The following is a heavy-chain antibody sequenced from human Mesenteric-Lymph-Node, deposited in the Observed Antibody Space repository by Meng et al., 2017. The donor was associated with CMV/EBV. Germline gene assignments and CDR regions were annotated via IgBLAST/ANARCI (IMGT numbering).Heavy chain of an antibody. CDR2: MNPNTANT. CDR1: GYTFTSYG. J-gene: IGHJ4*02. V-gene: IGHV1-8*02. Sequence: ASVKVSCKASGYTFTSYGINWVRQAPGQGLEWMGWMNPNTANTGYAQKFRGRVTLTRNTSINTAYMELSSLRSDDTAVYYCARGLYYSDYWGQGTLVTVSS. D-gene: IGHD3-10*01. CDR3: ARGLYYSDY.